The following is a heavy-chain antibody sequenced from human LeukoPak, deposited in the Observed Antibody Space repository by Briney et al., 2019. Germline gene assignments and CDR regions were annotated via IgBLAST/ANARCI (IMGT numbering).Heavy chain of an antibody. CDR2: IYYSGST. V-gene: IGHV4-30-4*08. D-gene: IGHD6-19*01. CDR3: ARVIAVTMDFDY. CDR1: SGSISSSDHY. J-gene: IGHJ4*02. Sequence: SETLSLTCTVSSGSISSSDHYWSWIRQPPGKGLEWIGYIYYSGSTYYNPSLKSRVTISVDTSKNQFSLKLSSVTAADTAVYYCARVIAVTMDFDYWGQGTLVTVSS.